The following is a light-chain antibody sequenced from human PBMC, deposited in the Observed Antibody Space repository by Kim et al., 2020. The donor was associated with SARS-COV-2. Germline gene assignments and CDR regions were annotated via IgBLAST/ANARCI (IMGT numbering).Light chain of an antibody. CDR3: LQTDVYPRT. J-gene: IGKJ1*01. Sequence: ASVGDRVTITCRASQGINNYLAWYQQSPGTAPKVLIYAASILQSGVPSRFSGSGSGTEFTLTISSLQPEDFSTYYCLQTDVYPRTFGQGTKVDIK. CDR1: QGINNY. V-gene: IGKV1-9*01. CDR2: AAS.